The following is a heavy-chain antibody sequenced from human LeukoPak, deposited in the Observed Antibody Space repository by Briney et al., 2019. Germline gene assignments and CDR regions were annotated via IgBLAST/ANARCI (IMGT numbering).Heavy chain of an antibody. CDR3: ARENSGSYREFDY. J-gene: IGHJ4*02. CDR2: IYTSGST. V-gene: IGHV4-4*07. D-gene: IGHD1-26*01. CDR1: GGSISSYY. Sequence: SETLSLTCTVSGGSISSYYWSWIRQPAGKGLEWIGRIYTSGSTNYNASLKSRVSMSVDTSKNQFSLKLSSVTAAGTAVFYCARENSGSYREFDYWGQGTLVTVSS.